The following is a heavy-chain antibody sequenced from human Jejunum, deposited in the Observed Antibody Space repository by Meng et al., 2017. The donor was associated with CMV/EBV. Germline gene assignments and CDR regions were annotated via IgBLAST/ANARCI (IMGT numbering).Heavy chain of an antibody. V-gene: IGHV4-30-4*08. CDR3: ARGSIFVSFDS. J-gene: IGHJ4*02. CDR1: GGSIGSGDYY. CDR2: IHDTGST. D-gene: IGHD3-3*01. Sequence: LQGSGQGLVKPSQTLSLTCSVSGGSIGSGDYYWSWIRQPPGKGLEWIGYIHDTGSTSNNPSLKSRVDISLGTSKNQFSLTLNSVTAEDTAVYFCARGSIFVSFDSWGQGTLVTVSS.